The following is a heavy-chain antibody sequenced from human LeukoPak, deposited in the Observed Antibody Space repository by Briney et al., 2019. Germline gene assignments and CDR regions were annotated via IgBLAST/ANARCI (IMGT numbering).Heavy chain of an antibody. J-gene: IGHJ5*02. V-gene: IGHV3-23*01. D-gene: IGHD6-19*01. CDR1: GFTFSSYA. CDR3: AAIEQWLPDNWFDP. Sequence: GGSLRLSCAASGFTFSSYAMSWVRQAPGKGLEWVSAISGSGGSTYYADSVKGRFTISRDNSKNTLYLQMNSLRAEDTAVYYCAAIEQWLPDNWFDPWGQGTLFTVSS. CDR2: ISGSGGST.